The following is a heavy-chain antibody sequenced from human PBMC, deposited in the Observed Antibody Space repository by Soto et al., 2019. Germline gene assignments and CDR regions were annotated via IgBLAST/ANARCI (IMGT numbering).Heavy chain of an antibody. CDR1: GGSVSSGSYY. Sequence: QVQLQESGPGLVKPSETLSLTCTVSGGSVSSGSYYWSWIRQPPGKGLEWIGYIYYSGSTNYNPSLKSRVTISVDTSKNQFSLKLSSETAADTAVYYCARVFGYYDFWSGYFDPLYGMDVWGQGTTVTVTS. V-gene: IGHV4-61*01. CDR3: ARVFGYYDFWSGYFDPLYGMDV. J-gene: IGHJ6*02. D-gene: IGHD3-3*01. CDR2: IYYSGST.